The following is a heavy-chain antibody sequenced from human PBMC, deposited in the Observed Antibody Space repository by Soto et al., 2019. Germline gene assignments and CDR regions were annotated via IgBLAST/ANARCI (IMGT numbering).Heavy chain of an antibody. CDR3: ARGYGTNLDY. CDR1: GGSFSGYY. CDR2: INHSGST. V-gene: IGHV4-34*01. Sequence: SETLSLTCAVYGGSFSGYYWNWIRQPPGKGLEWIGEINHSGSTNYNPSLKSRVTISVDTSKNQFSLKLSSVTAADTAVYYCARGYGTNLDYWGQGTLVTVSS. J-gene: IGHJ4*02. D-gene: IGHD3-10*01.